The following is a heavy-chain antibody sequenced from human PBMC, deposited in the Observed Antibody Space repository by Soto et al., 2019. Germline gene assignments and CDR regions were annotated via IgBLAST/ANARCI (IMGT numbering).Heavy chain of an antibody. D-gene: IGHD6-13*01. CDR2: ISWDSGSL. J-gene: IGHJ4*02. Sequence: EVQLVESGGGLVQPGRSLRLSCVASGFTFDDYGMHWVRQAPGKGLEWVSGISWDSGSLGFADSVKGRFTISRDNAKNSLYLQMNSLRAEVTALYYCAKDIGSSWYFDYWGQGTLVTVSS. CDR3: AKDIGSSWYFDY. CDR1: GFTFDDYG. V-gene: IGHV3-9*01.